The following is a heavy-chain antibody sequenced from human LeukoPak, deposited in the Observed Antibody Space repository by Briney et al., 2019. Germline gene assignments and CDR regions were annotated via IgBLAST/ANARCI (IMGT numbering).Heavy chain of an antibody. CDR2: IYYNGNT. CDR3: VRGNYDNRGYSNAFDI. J-gene: IGHJ3*02. CDR1: GASISSSY. V-gene: IGHV4-59*01. Sequence: SGTLSLTCTVSGASISSSYWSWIRQPPRKRLEWIGYIYYNGNTNSNPSLKSRVTISADTSKNQFSLRLSSVTAADGAVYYCVRGNYDNRGYSNAFDIWGQGAMVTVSS. D-gene: IGHD3-22*01.